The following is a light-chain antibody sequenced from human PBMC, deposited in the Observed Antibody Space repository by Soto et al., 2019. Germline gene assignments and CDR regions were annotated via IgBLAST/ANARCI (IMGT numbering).Light chain of an antibody. V-gene: IGKV1-6*01. J-gene: IGKJ1*01. CDR3: LQDHNHPWT. Sequence: AIQMTQSPSSLSASVGDRVTITCRASQGIRNDLGWYQQKPGKAPKLLMYGASSLQSGVPSRFSGSGSGTDFTLTISSLQPEDFATYYCLQDHNHPWTFGQGTKAEIK. CDR2: GAS. CDR1: QGIRND.